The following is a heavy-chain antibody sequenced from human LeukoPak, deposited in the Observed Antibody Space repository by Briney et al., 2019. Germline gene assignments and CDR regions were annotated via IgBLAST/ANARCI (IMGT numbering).Heavy chain of an antibody. J-gene: IGHJ5*02. CDR2: ISSSSSTI. Sequence: GGSLRLSCAASGFTFSSYSMNWVRQAPWKGLEWVSYISSSSSTIYYADSVKGRFTISRDNSKNTLFLQMKSLRAEDTAVYYCAKGPGYSYGTNWFDPWGQGTLVTVSS. CDR3: AKGPGYSYGTNWFDP. V-gene: IGHV3-48*01. CDR1: GFTFSSYS. D-gene: IGHD5-18*01.